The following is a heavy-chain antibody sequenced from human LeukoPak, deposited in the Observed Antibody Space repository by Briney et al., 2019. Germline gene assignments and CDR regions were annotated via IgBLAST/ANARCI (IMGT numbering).Heavy chain of an antibody. CDR3: ARDYKYAFDN. J-gene: IGHJ4*02. Sequence: GGSLRLSCAASGFTFSDYSMNWVRQAPGKGLEWISYIGIDSGNTNYADSVKGRFTNSGDKAKNSLYLQMNSLRVEDTAVYYCARDYKYAFDNWGQGTLVTVSS. V-gene: IGHV3-48*01. CDR2: IGIDSGNT. D-gene: IGHD5-24*01. CDR1: GFTFSDYS.